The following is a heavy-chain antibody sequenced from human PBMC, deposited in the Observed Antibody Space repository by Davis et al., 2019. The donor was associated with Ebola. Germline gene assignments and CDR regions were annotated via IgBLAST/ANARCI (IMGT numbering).Heavy chain of an antibody. CDR1: GFSFSDYS. CDR3: ARTRWDYFDSSGYYDYYYGMDV. D-gene: IGHD3-22*01. V-gene: IGHV3-11*01. J-gene: IGHJ6*02. Sequence: GESLKISCVASGFSFSDYSMNWIRQAPGKGLEWVSHISGSGANTYYADSVKGRFTISRDNAKKSLHLQVNILRAEDTALYYCARTRWDYFDSSGYYDYYYGMDVWGQGTTVTVAS. CDR2: ISGSGANT.